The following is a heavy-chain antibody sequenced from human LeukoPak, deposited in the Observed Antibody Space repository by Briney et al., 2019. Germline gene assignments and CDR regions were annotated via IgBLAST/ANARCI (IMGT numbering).Heavy chain of an antibody. CDR2: IKTDGSEK. CDR3: ARNRGGLGILEY. D-gene: IGHD7-27*01. J-gene: IGHJ4*02. V-gene: IGHV3-7*01. Sequence: GGSLRLSCAASGFTFSSYWMRWIRQAPGKGLEWVANIKTDGSEKYYVDSVKGRFTISRDNAKNSLYLQMNSLRAEDTAVYYCARNRGGLGILEYWGQGTLVTVSS. CDR1: GFTFSSYW.